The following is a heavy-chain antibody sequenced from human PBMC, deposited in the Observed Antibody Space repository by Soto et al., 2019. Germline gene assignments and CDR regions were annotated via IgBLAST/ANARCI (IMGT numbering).Heavy chain of an antibody. CDR3: ARLRYDFWSGYLFPTDYYYGMDV. D-gene: IGHD3-3*01. V-gene: IGHV4-39*01. CDR1: GGSISSSSYY. CDR2: IYYSGST. Sequence: PSETLSLTCTVSGGSISSSSYYWGWIRQPPGTGLEWFGSIYYSGSTYYNPSLKSRVTISVDTSKNQFSLKMSSVTAADTAVYYCARLRYDFWSGYLFPTDYYYGMDVWGQGTTVT. J-gene: IGHJ6*02.